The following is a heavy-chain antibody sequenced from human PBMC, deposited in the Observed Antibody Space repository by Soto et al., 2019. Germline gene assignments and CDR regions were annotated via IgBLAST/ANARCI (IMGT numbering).Heavy chain of an antibody. CDR1: GFTFSSDV. CDR2: IWYDGSKK. V-gene: IGHV3-33*01. J-gene: IGHJ4*02. CDR3: ASGRIAAAGTRPVVGD. Sequence: QVTLVASAGGVVQPGRSLRLSCAAYGFTFSSDVMHWVRQAPGPGLEWVAVIWYDGSKKYYADSVKGRFTISRDNSKSTLDLQMNSLSAEDTAVSYCASGRIAAAGTRPVVGDWSQGTLVTFSA. D-gene: IGHD6-13*01.